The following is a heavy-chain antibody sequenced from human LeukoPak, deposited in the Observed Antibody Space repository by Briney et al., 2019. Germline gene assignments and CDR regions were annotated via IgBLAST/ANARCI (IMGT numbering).Heavy chain of an antibody. V-gene: IGHV3-9*01. J-gene: IGHJ4*02. CDR2: IIWNSGRI. CDR3: ANYSSYYDILTGYIDY. D-gene: IGHD3-9*01. Sequence: GGSLRLSCAASGFTFDDYAMHWVRQAPGKGREWVSGIIWNSGRIGYADSVKGRFTISRDKAKNSLYLQMNSLRAEDPALYYCANYSSYYDILTGYIDYWGQGTLVTVSS. CDR1: GFTFDDYA.